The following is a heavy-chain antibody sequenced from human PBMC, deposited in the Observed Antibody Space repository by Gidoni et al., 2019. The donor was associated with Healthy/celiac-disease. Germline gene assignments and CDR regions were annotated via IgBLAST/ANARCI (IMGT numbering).Heavy chain of an antibody. D-gene: IGHD3-22*01. CDR3: ARDYYDSSGVSDAFDI. J-gene: IGHJ3*02. V-gene: IGHV3-30-3*01. CDR1: GFTFSSYA. Sequence: GSLRLSCAASGFTFSSYAMHWVRQAPGKGLEWVAVISYDGSNKYYADSVKGRFTISRDNSKNTLYLQMNSLRAEDTAVYYCARDYYDSSGVSDAFDIWGQGTMVTVSS. CDR2: ISYDGSNK.